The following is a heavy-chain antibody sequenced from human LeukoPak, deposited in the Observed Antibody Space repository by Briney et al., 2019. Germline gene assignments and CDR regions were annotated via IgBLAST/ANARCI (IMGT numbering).Heavy chain of an antibody. V-gene: IGHV1-2*02. CDR1: GYTFTGYY. J-gene: IGHJ5*02. CDR2: INPNSGGT. CDR3: ARTLSYRNWFDP. D-gene: IGHD3-16*02. Sequence: ASVKVSCKASGYTFTGYYMHWVRQAHGQGLEWMGWINPNSGGTNYAQKFQGRVTMTRDTSISTAYMEPSRLRSDDTAVYYCARTLSYRNWFDPWGQGTLVTVSS.